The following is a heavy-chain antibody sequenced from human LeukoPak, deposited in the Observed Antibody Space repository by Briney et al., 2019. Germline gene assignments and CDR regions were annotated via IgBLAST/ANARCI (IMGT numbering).Heavy chain of an antibody. J-gene: IGHJ3*02. CDR1: GFTFSNYA. D-gene: IGHD3-10*01. Sequence: GGSLRLCCAASGFTFSNYAMHWVRQAPGKGLEWVSLISSGGTYEYYADSVKGRFTISRDNSKNTLYLQLNSLRAEDTAVYYCARDSTYYYDSGSSGPHYFDNWGQGTMVTVSS. CDR2: ISSGGTYE. V-gene: IGHV3-30*01. CDR3: ARDSTYYYDSGSSGPHYFDN.